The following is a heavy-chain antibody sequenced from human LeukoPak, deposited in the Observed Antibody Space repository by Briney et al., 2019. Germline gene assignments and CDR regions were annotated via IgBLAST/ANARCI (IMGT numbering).Heavy chain of an antibody. J-gene: IGHJ3*02. V-gene: IGHV3-11*01. CDR3: ARGADAFDI. CDR1: GFTFSVYY. CDR2: ISSSGSTL. Sequence: GGSLRLSCAASGFTFSVYYMSWIRQAPGEGLEWVSYISSSGSTLYYADSVKGRFTISRDNAKNSLYLQMNSLRAEDTAVYYCARGADAFDIWGQGTMVTVSS.